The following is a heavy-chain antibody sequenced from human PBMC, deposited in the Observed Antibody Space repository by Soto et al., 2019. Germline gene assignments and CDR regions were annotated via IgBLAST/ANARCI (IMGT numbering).Heavy chain of an antibody. J-gene: IGHJ4*02. CDR1: GGSISSTNW. Sequence: PSETLSLTCAVSGGSISSTNWWTWVRQPPGKGLEWIGNTYHSGNPYYNPSLKSRVTISVDGSKNQFSLKVSSVTAADTAVYYCAREDYGDYGGYFDYWGQGSLVTVSS. V-gene: IGHV4-4*02. D-gene: IGHD4-17*01. CDR3: AREDYGDYGGYFDY. CDR2: TYHSGNP.